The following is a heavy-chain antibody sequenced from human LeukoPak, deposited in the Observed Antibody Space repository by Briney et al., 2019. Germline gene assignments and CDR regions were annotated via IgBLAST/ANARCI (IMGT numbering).Heavy chain of an antibody. CDR2: IIPIFGTA. CDR3: ARDVPREYYYDSSGHWDY. Sequence: ASVKVSCXASGGTFSTYAISWVRQARRQGLEWMGRIIPIFGTANYAQKFQGRVTITTDESTSTAYMELSSLRSEDTAVYYCARDVPREYYYDSSGHWDYWGQGTLVSVSS. J-gene: IGHJ4*01. V-gene: IGHV1-69*05. D-gene: IGHD3-22*01. CDR1: GGTFSTYA.